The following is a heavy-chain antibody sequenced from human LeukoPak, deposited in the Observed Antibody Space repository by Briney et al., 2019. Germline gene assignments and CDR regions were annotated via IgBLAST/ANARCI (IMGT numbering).Heavy chain of an antibody. V-gene: IGHV3-30*18. CDR2: ISYDGSNK. J-gene: IGHJ4*02. CDR3: AKAGPEAASPQN. CDR1: GFTFSSYS. D-gene: IGHD6-13*01. Sequence: GGSLRLSCAASGFTFSSYSMNWVRQAPGKGLEWVAVISYDGSNKYYADSVKGRFTISRDNSKNTLYLQMNSLRAEDTAVYYCAKAGPEAASPQNWGQGTLVTVSS.